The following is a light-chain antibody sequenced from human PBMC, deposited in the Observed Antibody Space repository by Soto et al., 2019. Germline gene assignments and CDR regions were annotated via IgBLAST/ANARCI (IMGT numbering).Light chain of an antibody. V-gene: IGKV3-20*01. CDR3: QQYGSSPYT. CDR2: GAS. CDR1: QSISSSY. Sequence: ENVLTQSPGTLSLSPGERATLSCRASQSISSSYLAWYQHKPGQAPGLLIYGASSRATGIPDRFSGRGSGTEFTLTISRLEPEDFAVYYCQQYGSSPYTFGQGTKLEIK. J-gene: IGKJ2*01.